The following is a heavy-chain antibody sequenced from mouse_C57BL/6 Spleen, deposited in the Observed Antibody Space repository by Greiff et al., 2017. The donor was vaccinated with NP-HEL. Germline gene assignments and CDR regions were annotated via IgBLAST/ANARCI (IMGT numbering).Heavy chain of an antibody. V-gene: IGHV14-4*01. J-gene: IGHJ2*01. CDR2: IDPENGDT. CDR1: GFNIKDDY. Sequence: VQLQQSGAELVRPGASVKLSCTASGFNIKDDYMHWVKQRPEQGLEWIGWIDPENGDTEYASKFQGKATITADTSSNTAYLQLSSLTSEDTAVYYCTKVDYDDYWGQGTTLTVSS. CDR3: TKVDYDDY. D-gene: IGHD2-4*01.